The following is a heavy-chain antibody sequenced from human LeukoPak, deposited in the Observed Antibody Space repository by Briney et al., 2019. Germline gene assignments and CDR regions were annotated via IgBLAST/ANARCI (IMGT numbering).Heavy chain of an antibody. CDR1: GFTFSGYW. Sequence: GGSLRLSCAASGFTFSGYWMHWVRQAPGKGLVWVSRIKSDGSSTTYADSVKGRFTISRENAKNPLYLEMNSLRAEDTAVYSCASTFAAAHIAYWGQGTLVTVSS. V-gene: IGHV3-74*01. D-gene: IGHD2-15*01. CDR3: ASTFAAAHIAY. CDR2: IKSDGSST. J-gene: IGHJ4*02.